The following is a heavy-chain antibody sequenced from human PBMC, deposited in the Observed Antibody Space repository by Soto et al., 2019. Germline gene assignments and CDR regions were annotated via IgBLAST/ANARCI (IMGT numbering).Heavy chain of an antibody. V-gene: IGHV4-34*01. CDR1: GGSFSGYY. CDR2: INHSGST. J-gene: IGHJ5*02. Sequence: PSETLSLTCAVYGGSFSGYYWSWIRQPPGKGLEWIGEINHSGSTNYNPSLKSRVTISVDTSKNQFSLKLSSVTAADTAVYYCARGQGFWSGYYNNWFDPWGQGTLVTVSS. D-gene: IGHD3-3*01. CDR3: ARGQGFWSGYYNNWFDP.